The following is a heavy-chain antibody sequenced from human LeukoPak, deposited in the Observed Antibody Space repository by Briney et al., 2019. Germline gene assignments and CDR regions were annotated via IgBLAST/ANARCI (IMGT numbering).Heavy chain of an antibody. Sequence: PGGSLRLSCAASGFTFSSFSMTWVRQAPGKGLEYVAAITGARASTYYAESVKGRFTLSRDNSKNTLYLQMNSLRAEDTAMYYCAKGPGGSYYYWGQGTLVTVSS. D-gene: IGHD1-26*01. CDR2: ITGARAST. CDR3: AKGPGGSYYY. V-gene: IGHV3-23*01. J-gene: IGHJ4*02. CDR1: GFTFSSFS.